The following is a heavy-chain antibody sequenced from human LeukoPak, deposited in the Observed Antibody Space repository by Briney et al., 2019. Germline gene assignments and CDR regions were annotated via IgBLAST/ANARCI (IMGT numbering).Heavy chain of an antibody. CDR1: GFTFSSYG. D-gene: IGHD6-19*01. J-gene: IGHJ4*02. CDR2: IRYDGSNK. V-gene: IGHV3-30*02. Sequence: GGSLRLSCAASGFTFSSYGMHWVRQAPGKGLEWVAFIRYDGSNKYYADSVKGRFTISRDNSKNTLYLQMNSLRAEDTAVYYCAKEVSASHDSSGWPADYWGQGTLVTVSS. CDR3: AKEVSASHDSSGWPADY.